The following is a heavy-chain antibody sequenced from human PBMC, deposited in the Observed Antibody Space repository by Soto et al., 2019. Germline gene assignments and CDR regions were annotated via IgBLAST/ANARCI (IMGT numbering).Heavy chain of an antibody. J-gene: IGHJ4*02. CDR2: MSYDGNNK. CDR3: AKGVICGGYCANGICYHFDY. Sequence: QVQLVESGGGVVQPGGSLTLSCAASGFTFSSYAMNWVRQAPGKGLEWVAVMSYDGNNKYYADSVKGRFTVSRDNSRNTQFLQMNSLRVEDTAVYYCAKGVICGGYCANGICYHFDYWGQGTPVTVSS. CDR1: GFTFSSYA. D-gene: IGHD2-8*01. V-gene: IGHV3-30*18.